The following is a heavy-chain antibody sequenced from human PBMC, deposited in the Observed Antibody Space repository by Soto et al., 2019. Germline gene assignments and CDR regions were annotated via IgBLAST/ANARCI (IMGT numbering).Heavy chain of an antibody. D-gene: IGHD3-3*01. CDR2: ISGSGGST. J-gene: IGHJ4*02. V-gene: IGHV3-23*01. CDR1: GFTFSNYV. Sequence: EVQLLDSGGDLVQPGGSLRLSCAASGFTFSNYVMSWVRQAPGKGLEWVSAISGSGGSTYSADSVKGRFTISRDNSKNTLNLQIDILRAEDTAVYFCAKGNNLERFLSPIAYWGQGTLVTVSS. CDR3: AKGNNLERFLSPIAY.